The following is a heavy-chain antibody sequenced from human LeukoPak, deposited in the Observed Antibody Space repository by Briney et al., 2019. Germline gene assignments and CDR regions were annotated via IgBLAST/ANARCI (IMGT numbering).Heavy chain of an antibody. CDR2: ISYSGST. CDR3: ARERTWFDP. CDR1: GASISSGSYY. Sequence: SQTPSLTCTVSGASISSGSYYWSWIRQPPGKGLEWVGYISYSGSTNYNPSLKSRVTISVDTSKNQFSLKLSSVTAADTAVYYCARERTWFDPWGQGTLVTVSS. V-gene: IGHV4-61*01. J-gene: IGHJ5*02.